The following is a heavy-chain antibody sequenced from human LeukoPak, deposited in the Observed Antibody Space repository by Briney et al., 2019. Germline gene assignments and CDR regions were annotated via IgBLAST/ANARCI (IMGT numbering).Heavy chain of an antibody. CDR1: GGTFSSYA. CDR3: TTERGSGPDRVAFDI. V-gene: IGHV1-2*02. D-gene: IGHD1-26*01. J-gene: IGHJ3*02. Sequence: ASVKVSCKASGGTFSSYAISWVRQAPGQGLEWMGWINPNSGGTNYAQKFQGRVTMTRDTSISTAYMELSRLRSDDTAVYYCTTERGSGPDRVAFDIWGQGTMVTVSS. CDR2: INPNSGGT.